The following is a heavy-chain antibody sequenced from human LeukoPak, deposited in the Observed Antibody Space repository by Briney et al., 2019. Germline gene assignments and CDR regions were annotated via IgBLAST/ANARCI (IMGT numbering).Heavy chain of an antibody. CDR3: ARGTYYYDSSGYSYYFDY. CDR1: GFTFSSYS. Sequence: PGGSLRLSCAASGFTFSSYSMNWVRQAPGKGLEWVSSISSSSSYIYYADSVKGRFTISRDNAKNSLYLQMNSLRAEDTAVYYCARGTYYYDSSGYSYYFDYWGQGTLVTVSS. D-gene: IGHD3-22*01. V-gene: IGHV3-21*01. J-gene: IGHJ4*02. CDR2: ISSSSSYI.